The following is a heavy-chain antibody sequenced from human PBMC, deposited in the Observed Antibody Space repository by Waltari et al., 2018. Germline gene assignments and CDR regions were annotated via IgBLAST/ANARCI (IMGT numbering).Heavy chain of an antibody. CDR1: GYTFTGYY. CDR3: ARDRVGGYTIPGWFDP. V-gene: IGHV1-2*06. J-gene: IGHJ5*02. Sequence: QVQLVQSGAEVKKPGASVKVSCKASGYTFTGYYMHWVRQAPGQGLEWMGRINPNSGGTNYAQKFQGRVTMTRDTSISTAYMELSRLRSDDTAVYYCARDRVGGYTIPGWFDPWGQGTLVTVSS. CDR2: INPNSGGT. D-gene: IGHD3-16*01.